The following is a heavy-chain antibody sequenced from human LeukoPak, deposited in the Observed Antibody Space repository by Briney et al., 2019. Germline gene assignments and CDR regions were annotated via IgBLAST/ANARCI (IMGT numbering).Heavy chain of an antibody. Sequence: SGGSLRLSCAASGFTFSNYGMHWVRQAPGKGLEWVAVIWYGGSNKYYADSVKGRFTISRDNSKNTLYLQMNSLRAEDTAVYYCAKASSSGSYIDYWGQGTLVTVSS. CDR3: AKASSSGSYIDY. D-gene: IGHD1-26*01. CDR2: IWYGGSNK. V-gene: IGHV3-30*02. CDR1: GFTFSNYG. J-gene: IGHJ4*02.